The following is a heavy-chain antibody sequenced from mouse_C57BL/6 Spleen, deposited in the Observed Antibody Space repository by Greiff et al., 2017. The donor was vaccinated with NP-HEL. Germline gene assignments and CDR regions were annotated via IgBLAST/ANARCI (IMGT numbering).Heavy chain of an antibody. Sequence: VQLQQPGAELVRPGSSVKLSCKASGYTFTSYWMDWVKQRPGQGLEWIGNIYPSDSETHYNQKFKDKATLTVDKSSSTAYMQLSSLTSEDSAVYYCATRGGGSSSCAYWGQGTLVTVSA. CDR3: ATRGGGSSSCAY. D-gene: IGHD1-1*01. CDR2: IYPSDSET. J-gene: IGHJ3*01. V-gene: IGHV1-61*01. CDR1: GYTFTSYW.